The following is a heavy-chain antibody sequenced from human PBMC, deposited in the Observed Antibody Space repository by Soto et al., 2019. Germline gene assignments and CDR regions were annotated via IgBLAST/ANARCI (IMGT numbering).Heavy chain of an antibody. J-gene: IGHJ4*02. CDR2: IYHSGST. Sequence: QVQLQESGPGLVKPSGTLSLTCAVSSGSISSSNWWSWVRQPPGKGLEWIGEIYHSGSTNYNPSLNSRVNLSVDKSKNQFSLKLSSVTAADAAVYYCARGESGAVALGPYFDYWGQGTLVTVSS. D-gene: IGHD1-26*01. CDR3: ARGESGAVALGPYFDY. V-gene: IGHV4-4*02. CDR1: SGSISSSNW.